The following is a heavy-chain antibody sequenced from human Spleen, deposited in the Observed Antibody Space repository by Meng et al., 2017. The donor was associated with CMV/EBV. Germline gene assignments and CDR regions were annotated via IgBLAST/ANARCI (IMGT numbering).Heavy chain of an antibody. J-gene: IGHJ5*02. CDR3: ARDSGWTWFDP. CDR1: GGSISGGGYN. CDR2: IYFAGST. Sequence: GTVSGGSISGGGYNRSWFRQRPRKGLEWIGFIYFAGSTYYNPSLKNRVIKTGDTSKNQFSLKLTSVTAADTAVYYCARDSGWTWFDPWGQGTLVTVSS. D-gene: IGHD3/OR15-3a*01. V-gene: IGHV4-31*03.